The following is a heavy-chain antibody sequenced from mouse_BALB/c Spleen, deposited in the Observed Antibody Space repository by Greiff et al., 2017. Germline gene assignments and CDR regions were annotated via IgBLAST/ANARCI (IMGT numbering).Heavy chain of an antibody. V-gene: IGHV14-3*02. CDR1: GFNIKDTY. Sequence: VQLKESGAELVKPGASVKLSCTASGFNIKDTYMHWVKQRPEQGLEWIGRIDPANGNTKYDPKFQGKPTITADTSSNTAYLQLSSLTSEDTAVYYCARRGNYAMDYWGQGTSGTVSS. D-gene: IGHD2-14*01. CDR3: ARRGNYAMDY. CDR2: IDPANGNT. J-gene: IGHJ4*01.